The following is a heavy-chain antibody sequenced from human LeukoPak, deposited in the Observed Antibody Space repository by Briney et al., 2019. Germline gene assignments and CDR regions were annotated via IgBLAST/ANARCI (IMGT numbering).Heavy chain of an antibody. CDR3: ARTTEGGYTYDYFYYYYMDV. Sequence: SETLSLTCTVSGGSISSYYWSWIRQPPGKGLEWIGYIYYSGGTNYNPSLKSRVTISVDTSKNQFSLKLSSVTAADTAVYYCARTTEGGYTYDYFYYYYMDVWGKGTTVTISS. CDR2: IYYSGGT. CDR1: GGSISSYY. D-gene: IGHD5-18*01. V-gene: IGHV4-59*01. J-gene: IGHJ6*03.